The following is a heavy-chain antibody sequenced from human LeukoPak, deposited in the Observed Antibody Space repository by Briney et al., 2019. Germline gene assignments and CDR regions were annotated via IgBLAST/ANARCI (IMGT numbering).Heavy chain of an antibody. Sequence: SETLSLTCAVSGGSISSSNWWSWVCQPPGKGLEWIGEIYHSGSTNYNPSLKSRVTISVDKSKNQFSLRLSSVTAADTAVYYCARGPLRHFDWLLPSYFDYWGQGTLVTVSS. CDR2: IYHSGST. J-gene: IGHJ4*02. CDR3: ARGPLRHFDWLLPSYFDY. CDR1: GGSISSSNW. D-gene: IGHD3-9*01. V-gene: IGHV4-4*02.